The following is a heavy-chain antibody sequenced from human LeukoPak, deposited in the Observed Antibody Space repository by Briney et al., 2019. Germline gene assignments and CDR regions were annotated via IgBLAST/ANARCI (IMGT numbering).Heavy chain of an antibody. CDR3: ARGPGERWLHRYYFDY. J-gene: IGHJ4*02. V-gene: IGHV3-7*05. CDR1: GFTFSSYW. D-gene: IGHD5-24*01. Sequence: GGSLRLSCAASGFTFSSYWMSWVRQAPGKGLEWVANIKQDGSEKYYVDSVKGRFTISRDNAKNSPYLQMNSLRAEDTAVYYCARGPGERWLHRYYFDYWGQGTLVTVSS. CDR2: IKQDGSEK.